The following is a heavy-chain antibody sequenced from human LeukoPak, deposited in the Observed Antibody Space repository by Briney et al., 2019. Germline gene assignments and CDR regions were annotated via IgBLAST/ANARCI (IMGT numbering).Heavy chain of an antibody. CDR2: IYTSGST. D-gene: IGHD3-10*01. J-gene: IGHJ4*02. Sequence: PSETLSLTCTVSGGSISSSNCYWSWIRQPAGKGLEWIGRIYTSGSTNYNPSLKSRVTISVDTSKNQFSLKLSSVTAADTAVYYCARGSGQLGIGEADYWGQGTLVTVSS. V-gene: IGHV4-61*02. CDR3: ARGSGQLGIGEADY. CDR1: GGSISSSNCY.